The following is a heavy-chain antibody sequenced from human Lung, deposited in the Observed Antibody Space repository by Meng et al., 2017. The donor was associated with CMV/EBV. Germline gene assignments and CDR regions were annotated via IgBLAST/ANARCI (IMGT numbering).Heavy chain of an antibody. CDR2: ISSSGSYI. J-gene: IGHJ6*02. Sequence: GGSLKIXCAASEFTFSSYSMNWVRQAPGKGLEWVSSISSSGSYIYYADSVKGRFTISRDNAKNSLYLQMNSLRAEDTAVYYCARDDSVLTGYYPIHYFYSIDGWGPGNXVPRLL. V-gene: IGHV3-21*01. CDR3: ARDDSVLTGYYPIHYFYSIDG. CDR1: EFTFSSYS. D-gene: IGHD3-9*01.